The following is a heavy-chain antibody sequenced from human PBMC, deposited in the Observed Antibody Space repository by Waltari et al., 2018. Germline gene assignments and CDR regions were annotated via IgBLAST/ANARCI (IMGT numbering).Heavy chain of an antibody. D-gene: IGHD3-22*01. J-gene: IGHJ1*01. Sequence: EVKLLESWGGLVQPGGSLRLACAASGITFASYAIPWGRQAPGKGLEWVSTISGSGSYTYFPDSVRGRFTISREKSKNTLYLQMHSVRAEDTALYYCARDRRGSGSIPGYFQHWGQGTLVTVSS. CDR1: GITFASYA. CDR2: ISGSGSYT. CDR3: ARDRRGSGSIPGYFQH. V-gene: IGHV3-23*01.